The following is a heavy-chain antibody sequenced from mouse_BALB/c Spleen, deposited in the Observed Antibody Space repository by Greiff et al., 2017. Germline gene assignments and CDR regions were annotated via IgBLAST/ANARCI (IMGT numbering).Heavy chain of an antibody. V-gene: IGHV5-4*02. J-gene: IGHJ1*01. CDR1: GFTFSDYY. Sequence: EVKLVESGGGLVKPGGSLKLSCAASGFTFSDYYMYWVRQTPEKRLEWVATISDGGSYTYYPDSVKGRFTISRDNAKNNLYLQMSSLKSEDTAMYYCAIYYCGSSWYFDVWGAGTTVTVSS. D-gene: IGHD1-1*01. CDR2: ISDGGSYT. CDR3: AIYYCGSSWYFDV.